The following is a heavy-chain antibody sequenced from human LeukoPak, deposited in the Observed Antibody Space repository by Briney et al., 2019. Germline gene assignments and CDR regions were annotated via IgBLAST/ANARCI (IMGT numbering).Heavy chain of an antibody. CDR2: IYQSGST. CDR3: ARVRPYSGGYYPYWYFDL. D-gene: IGHD1-26*01. Sequence: PSGTLSLTCAASGGSISSTNWWNWVRQPPGKGLEWIGEIYQSGSTNYNPSLKSRVTISVDKSKNQFSLNLSSVTAADTAVYYCARVRPYSGGYYPYWYFDLWGRGTLVTVSS. J-gene: IGHJ2*01. CDR1: GGSISSTNW. V-gene: IGHV4-4*02.